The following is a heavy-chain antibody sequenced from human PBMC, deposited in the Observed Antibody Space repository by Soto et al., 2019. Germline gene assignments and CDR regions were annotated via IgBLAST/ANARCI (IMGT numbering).Heavy chain of an antibody. V-gene: IGHV3-49*04. CDR3: TRRYGGYSDY. CDR2: IRSKAYGGTT. J-gene: IGHJ4*02. Sequence: GVLRLSCTASGFTFGDYAMSWVRQAPGKGLEWVGFIRSKAYGGTTEYAASVKGRFTISRDDSKSIAYLQMNSLKTEDTAVYYCTRRYGGYSDYWGQGTLVTVSS. CDR1: GFTFGDYA. D-gene: IGHD1-26*01.